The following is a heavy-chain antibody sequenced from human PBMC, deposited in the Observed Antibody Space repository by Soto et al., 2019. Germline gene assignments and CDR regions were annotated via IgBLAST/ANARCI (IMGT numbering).Heavy chain of an antibody. D-gene: IGHD5-18*01. Sequence: ASVKVSCKASGGTFYTYTFSWVRQAPGQGLEWMGSITPIYPTTNYAEKFQGRLTVTADGSTNTAYMELNSLTSEDTAVYYCARIRRYSCPTSDDLDSWGQGTLVTVSS. CDR2: ITPIYPTT. CDR3: ARIRRYSCPTSDDLDS. J-gene: IGHJ4*02. CDR1: GGTFYTYT. V-gene: IGHV1-69*13.